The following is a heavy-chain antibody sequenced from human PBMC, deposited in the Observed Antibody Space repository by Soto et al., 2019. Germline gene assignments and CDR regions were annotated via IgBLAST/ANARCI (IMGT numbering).Heavy chain of an antibody. CDR2: IYKSTTT. CDR3: ARGRYCLTGRCFPNWVDS. D-gene: IGHD2-15*01. Sequence: SETLSLTCSVSGDSISTVDYFWAWIRQPPGQALEYIGYIYKSTTTYYNPSFESRVAISLDTSKSQFSLNVTSVTAADTAVYFCARGRYCLTGRCFPNWVDSWGQGTRVIVAA. CDR1: GDSISTVDYF. J-gene: IGHJ5*01. V-gene: IGHV4-30-4*01.